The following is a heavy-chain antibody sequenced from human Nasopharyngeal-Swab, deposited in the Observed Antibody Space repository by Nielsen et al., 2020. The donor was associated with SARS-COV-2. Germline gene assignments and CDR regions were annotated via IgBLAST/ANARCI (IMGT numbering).Heavy chain of an antibody. Sequence: GESLKISCAASGFTFSSYGMHWVRQAPGKGLEWVAVIWYDGSNKYYADSVKGRFTISRDNSKNTLYLQMNGLRAEDTAVYYCAGGQGTVTTYYYYGMDVWGQGTTVTVSS. J-gene: IGHJ6*02. V-gene: IGHV3-33*01. D-gene: IGHD4-17*01. CDR3: AGGQGTVTTYYYYGMDV. CDR1: GFTFSSYG. CDR2: IWYDGSNK.